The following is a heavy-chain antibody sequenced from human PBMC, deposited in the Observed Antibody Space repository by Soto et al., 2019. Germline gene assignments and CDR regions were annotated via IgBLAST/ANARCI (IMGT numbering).Heavy chain of an antibody. Sequence: QVQLVQSGAEVKKPGASVKVSCKASGYTFTSYDINWVRQATGQGLEWMGWMNPNSGNTGCAQKFQGRVTMTRNTSISTTYMELSSLRSEDTAVYYCARVYGDYTNAAFDIWGQGTMVTVSS. CDR3: ARVYGDYTNAAFDI. D-gene: IGHD4-17*01. V-gene: IGHV1-8*01. J-gene: IGHJ3*02. CDR2: MNPNSGNT. CDR1: GYTFTSYD.